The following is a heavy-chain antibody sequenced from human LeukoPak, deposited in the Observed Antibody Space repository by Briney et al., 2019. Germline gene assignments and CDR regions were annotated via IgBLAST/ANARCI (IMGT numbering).Heavy chain of an antibody. CDR1: GFTFGDYA. V-gene: IGHV3-49*03. Sequence: GGSLRLSCTASGFTFGDYAMSWFRQAPGKGLEWVGFIRSKAYGGTTEYAASVKGRFTISRDDSKSIAYLQMNSLKTEDTAVYYCTRSEPAYCGGDCYSTFDYWGQGTLVTVSS. CDR2: IRSKAYGGTT. CDR3: TRSEPAYCGGDCYSTFDY. J-gene: IGHJ4*02. D-gene: IGHD2-21*02.